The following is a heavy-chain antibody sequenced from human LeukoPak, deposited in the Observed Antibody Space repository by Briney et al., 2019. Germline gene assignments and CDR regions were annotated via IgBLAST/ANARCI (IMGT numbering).Heavy chain of an antibody. D-gene: IGHD2-8*01. CDR1: GFTVSSNY. CDR3: ASQRYCTNGICYRKYYFDY. Sequence: RGSLRLSCAASGFTVSSNYMSWVRQAPGKGLEWVSLIYSGDNTYYSDSVKGRFTVSRDNSKNTLYLQMNSLRAEDTAVYFCASQRYCTNGICYRKYYFDYWGQGTLVTVSS. CDR2: IYSGDNT. V-gene: IGHV3-66*04. J-gene: IGHJ4*02.